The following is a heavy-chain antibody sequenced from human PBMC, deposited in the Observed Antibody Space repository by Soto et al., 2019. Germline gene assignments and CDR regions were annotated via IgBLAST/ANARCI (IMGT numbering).Heavy chain of an antibody. CDR1: GFTVSNNY. Sequence: EVQLVESGGGLIQPGGSLRLSCAVSGFTVSNNYMSWVRQAPGKGLEGVSVIYSGGYTAYGDSVKGRFTISRENSKNTLSLQQNSLDPSDPGVFYWAPHPGGGGYWGQGTLVTVSS. CDR3: APHPGGGGY. CDR2: IYSGGYT. D-gene: IGHD3-10*01. J-gene: IGHJ4*02. V-gene: IGHV3-53*01.